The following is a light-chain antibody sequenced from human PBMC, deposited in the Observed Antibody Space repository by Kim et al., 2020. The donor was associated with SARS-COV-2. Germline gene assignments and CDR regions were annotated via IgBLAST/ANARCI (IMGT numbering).Light chain of an antibody. V-gene: IGKV3-20*01. J-gene: IGKJ1*01. Sequence: ENVLTQSPGTLSLSPGERATLPCRASQSGSSSSVAWYQQKPGHSPRLLIYGASTRATGIPDRFSGSGSGTDFTLTISGLEPDDFAVYYCQQYGISSLAFGQGTKVDIK. CDR2: GAS. CDR1: QSGSSSS. CDR3: QQYGISSLA.